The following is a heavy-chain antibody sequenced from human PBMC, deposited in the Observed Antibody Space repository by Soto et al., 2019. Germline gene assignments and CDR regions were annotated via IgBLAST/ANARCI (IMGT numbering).Heavy chain of an antibody. V-gene: IGHV4-59*01. CDR1: GGSISSYY. D-gene: IGHD4-4*01. Sequence: SSETLSLTCTVSGGSISSYYWSWIRQPPGKGLEWIGYIYYSGSTNHNPSLKSRVTISVDTSKNQFSLKLSSVTAADTAVYYCAGVPSLQPKFDYWGQGTLVTVSS. CDR2: IYYSGST. CDR3: AGVPSLQPKFDY. J-gene: IGHJ4*02.